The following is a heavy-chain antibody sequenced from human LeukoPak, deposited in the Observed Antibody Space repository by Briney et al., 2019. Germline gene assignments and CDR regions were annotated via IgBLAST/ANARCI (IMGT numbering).Heavy chain of an antibody. Sequence: ASVKVSCKASGGTFSSYAISWVLQAPGQGLEWMGGIIPIFGTANYAQKFQGRVTITADESTSTAYMELSSLRSEDTAVYYCARNLRFLDYWYFDLWGRGTLVTVSS. CDR3: ARNLRFLDYWYFDL. D-gene: IGHD3-3*01. CDR2: IIPIFGTA. J-gene: IGHJ2*01. V-gene: IGHV1-69*13. CDR1: GGTFSSYA.